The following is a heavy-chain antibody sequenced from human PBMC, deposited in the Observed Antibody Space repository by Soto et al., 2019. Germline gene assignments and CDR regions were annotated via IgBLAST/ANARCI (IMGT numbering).Heavy chain of an antibody. V-gene: IGHV3-66*01. CDR1: VFTVTSNY. D-gene: IGHD3-9*01. CDR2: IYSDGST. Sequence: GGSLRLSCAASVFTVTSNYMSWVRQAPGKGLEWVSVIYSDGSTYYADSVKGRFIISRDNSNNTLYFQMNSLRAEDTAVYYCATLTKYDILTGFYPCWGQGTLVTVSS. CDR3: ATLTKYDILTGFYPC. J-gene: IGHJ4*02.